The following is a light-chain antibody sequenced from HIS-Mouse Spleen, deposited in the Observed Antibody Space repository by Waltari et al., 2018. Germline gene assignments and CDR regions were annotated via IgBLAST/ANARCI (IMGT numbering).Light chain of an antibody. CDR1: SPNIGSNY. V-gene: IGLV1-47*01. J-gene: IGLJ3*02. CDR2: RNN. Sequence: QSVLTQPPSASGTPGQRFTISCSGRSPNIGSNYVYWYQPLPGTAPKLLIYRNNQRPSGVPDRFSGSKSGTSASLAISGLRSEDEADYYCAAWDDSLSGPVFGGGTKLTVL. CDR3: AAWDDSLSGPV.